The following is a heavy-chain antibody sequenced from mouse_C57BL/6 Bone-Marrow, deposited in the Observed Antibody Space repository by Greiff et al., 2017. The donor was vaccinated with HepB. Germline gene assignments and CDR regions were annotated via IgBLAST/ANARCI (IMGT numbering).Heavy chain of an antibody. CDR3: ARYQDDGYYRAWFAY. CDR2: IYPGSGNT. CDR1: GYTFTDYY. V-gene: IGHV1-76*01. D-gene: IGHD2-3*01. Sequence: QVQLQQSGAELVRPGASVKLSCKASGYTFTDYYINWVKQRPGQGLEWIARIYPGSGNTYYNEKFKGKATLTAEKSSSTAYMQLSSLTSEDSAVYFCARYQDDGYYRAWFAYWGQGTLVTVSA. J-gene: IGHJ3*01.